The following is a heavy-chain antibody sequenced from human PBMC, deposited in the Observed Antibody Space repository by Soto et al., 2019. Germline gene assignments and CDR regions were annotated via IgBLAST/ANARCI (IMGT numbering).Heavy chain of an antibody. Sequence: SETLSLTCSVSGGSISSSRYYWGWIRQPPGKGLEWIGTISYSGSTYYDPSLKSRVTISVDTSKNQFSLKLSSVTAADTAVYYCARHFEPYYCGSGSPPDYWGQGTLVTVSS. CDR2: ISYSGST. CDR3: ARHFEPYYCGSGSPPDY. J-gene: IGHJ4*02. D-gene: IGHD3-10*01. CDR1: GGSISSSRYY. V-gene: IGHV4-39*01.